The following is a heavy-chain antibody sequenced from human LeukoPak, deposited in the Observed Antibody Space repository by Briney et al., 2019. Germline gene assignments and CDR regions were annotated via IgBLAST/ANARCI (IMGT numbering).Heavy chain of an antibody. CDR2: ISSGSETI. CDR1: GFTFRSYS. CDR3: ARLSRPVTEDH. Sequence: GGSLRLSCAASGFTFRSYSMNWVRQAPGKGLEWVSYISSGSETIYYADSVKGRFTISRDNPKNSLYLQMSGLRYEDTAVYYCARLSRPVTEDHWGQGTLVIAST. V-gene: IGHV3-48*02. D-gene: IGHD2-21*02. J-gene: IGHJ4*02.